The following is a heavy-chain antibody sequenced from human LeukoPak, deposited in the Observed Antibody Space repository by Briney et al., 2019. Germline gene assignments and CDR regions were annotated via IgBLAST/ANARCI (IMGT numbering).Heavy chain of an antibody. Sequence: GGSLRLSCAASGFTFSDYYMSWIRQAPGKGLEWVSYISSSGSTIYYADSVKGRFTISRDNAKNSLYLQMNSLRAEDTPVYYCARVLVAMIVEYYFDYWGQGTLVTVSS. D-gene: IGHD3-22*01. J-gene: IGHJ4*02. V-gene: IGHV3-11*01. CDR1: GFTFSDYY. CDR3: ARVLVAMIVEYYFDY. CDR2: ISSSGSTI.